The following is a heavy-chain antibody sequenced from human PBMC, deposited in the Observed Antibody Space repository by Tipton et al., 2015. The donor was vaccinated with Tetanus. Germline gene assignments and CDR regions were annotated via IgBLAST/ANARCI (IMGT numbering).Heavy chain of an antibody. V-gene: IGHV5-51*01. CDR2: IYPGNSET. Sequence: VQLVQSGAEVKEPGESLKISCKGSGYVFTMYWIAWVRQMPGKGLEWMGLIYPGNSETRNSPSFQGRVTISADKSISTAYLQGNSLGASDTAVYYCARHLGGLRGGLPSANWGQGTLVTVSS. J-gene: IGHJ4*02. CDR1: GYVFTMYW. CDR3: ARHLGGLRGGLPSAN. D-gene: IGHD3-16*01.